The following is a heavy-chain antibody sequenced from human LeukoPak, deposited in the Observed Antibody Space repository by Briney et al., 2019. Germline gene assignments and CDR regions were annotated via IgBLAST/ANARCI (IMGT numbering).Heavy chain of an antibody. Sequence: SETLSLTCTVSGGSISSHSWSWIRQPPGKGLDWIGYIYYSGSTSYNPSLQSRVTISIDTSKTQFSLKLSSVTAADTAVYYCARGGIRSRDFDIWGQGTLVTVSS. CDR3: ARGGIRSRDFDI. J-gene: IGHJ4*02. CDR2: IYYSGST. D-gene: IGHD3-16*01. CDR1: GGSISSHS. V-gene: IGHV4-59*11.